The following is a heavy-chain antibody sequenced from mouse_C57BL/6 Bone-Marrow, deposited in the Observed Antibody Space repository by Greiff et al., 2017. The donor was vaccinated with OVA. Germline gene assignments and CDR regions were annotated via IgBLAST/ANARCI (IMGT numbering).Heavy chain of an antibody. CDR1: GYTFTSYD. D-gene: IGHD1-1*02. J-gene: IGHJ3*01. V-gene: IGHV1-85*01. CDR2: IYPSDGST. CDR3: ARYGRQFAY. Sequence: QVQLQQPGPELVKPGASVKLSCKASGYTFTSYDINWVKQRPGQGLEWIGWIYPSDGSTKYNEKFKGKATLTVDTSSSTAYMELHILRSEDSAVYFCARYGRQFAYWGQGTLVTVSA.